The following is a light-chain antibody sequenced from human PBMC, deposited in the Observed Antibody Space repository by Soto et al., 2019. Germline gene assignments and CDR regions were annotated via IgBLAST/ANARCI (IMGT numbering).Light chain of an antibody. CDR3: QQYGNPPQT. V-gene: IGKV3-20*01. CDR2: GAS. CDR1: QTVLSSY. Sequence: EIVLTQSPGTLSLSPGEPVTLSCRASQTVLSSYVAWYQQKPGLAPRLLIYGASSRATVIPDRFSGSGSGTDFTLTISRLEPEDFAVYYCQQYGNPPQTFGQGTTVKIK. J-gene: IGKJ1*01.